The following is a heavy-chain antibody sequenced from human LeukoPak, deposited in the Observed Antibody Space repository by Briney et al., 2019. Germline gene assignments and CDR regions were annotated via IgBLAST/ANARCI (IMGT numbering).Heavy chain of an antibody. V-gene: IGHV3-23*01. Sequence: GGSLRLSCPASGFTFSNYAMTWVRQAPGKGLEWVSTISGGDGSTYYADSVKGRFTISRDNSKNTLYLQMNSLRAEDTAVYYCAKDVYCSSTTCYGLDYYYGMDVWGKGTTVTVSS. D-gene: IGHD2-2*01. CDR2: ISGGDGST. CDR1: GFTFSNYA. CDR3: AKDVYCSSTTCYGLDYYYGMDV. J-gene: IGHJ6*04.